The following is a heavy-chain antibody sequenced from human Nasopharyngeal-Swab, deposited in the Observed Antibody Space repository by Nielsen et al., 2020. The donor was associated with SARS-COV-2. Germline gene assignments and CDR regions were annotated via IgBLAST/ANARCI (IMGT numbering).Heavy chain of an antibody. Sequence: GGSLRLSCVASGFTFRDYWMSWVRQAPAKGLEWVTSIKQDGSEKNYVDSVKGRFTISRDNAKNSLFLQMDSLRTEDTAFYYCARVGGRTSPMGSWGPGTLVTGSS. CDR1: GFTFRDYW. D-gene: IGHD3-10*01. J-gene: IGHJ4*02. V-gene: IGHV3-7*01. CDR2: IKQDGSEK. CDR3: ARVGGRTSPMGS.